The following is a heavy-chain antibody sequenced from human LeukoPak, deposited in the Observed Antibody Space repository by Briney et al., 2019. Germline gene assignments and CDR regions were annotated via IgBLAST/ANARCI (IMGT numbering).Heavy chain of an antibody. J-gene: IGHJ4*02. CDR1: GLTFGNYG. D-gene: IGHD3-10*01. V-gene: IGHV3-23*01. Sequence: GGSLRLSCVASGLTFGNYGMNWLGQAPGKGLEWVSSLGGGGYTTYYADSVRGRFTISRDNSKNSMYLQMSSLRAEDTAIYYCAEVESSYCRIWGQGTLVTVSS. CDR2: LGGGGYTT. CDR3: AEVESSYCRI.